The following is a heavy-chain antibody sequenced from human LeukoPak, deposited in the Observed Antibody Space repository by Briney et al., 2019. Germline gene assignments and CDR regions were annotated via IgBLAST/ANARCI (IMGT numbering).Heavy chain of an antibody. CDR2: ISSSSSTI. J-gene: IGHJ6*03. CDR1: GFTFSNAW. Sequence: SGGSLRLSCAASGFTFSNAWMSWVRQAPGKGLDWVSYISSSSSTIYYADSVKGRFTISRDNAKNSLYLQMHSLRAEDTAIYYCAKGIIYIDVWGKGTTVTVSS. D-gene: IGHD3-10*01. CDR3: AKGIIYIDV. V-gene: IGHV3-48*01.